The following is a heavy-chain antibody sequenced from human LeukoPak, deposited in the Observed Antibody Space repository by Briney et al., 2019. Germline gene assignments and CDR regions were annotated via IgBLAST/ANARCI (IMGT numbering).Heavy chain of an antibody. J-gene: IGHJ4*02. CDR2: ISSSSSII. Sequence: GGSLRLSCAASGFTFSSYTMNWVSQAPGKGLEWVSYISSSSSIIYYTDSVKGRFIISRDNAKNSLYLQMNSLRAEDTAVYYCATGAGRGYNLWGQGTLITVSS. CDR1: GFTFSSYT. CDR3: ATGAGRGYNL. V-gene: IGHV3-48*01. D-gene: IGHD5-24*01.